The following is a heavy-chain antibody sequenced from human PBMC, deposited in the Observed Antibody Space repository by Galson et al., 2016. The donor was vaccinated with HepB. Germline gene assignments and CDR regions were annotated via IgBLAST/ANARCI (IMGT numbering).Heavy chain of an antibody. CDR2: ISAYNGNT. J-gene: IGHJ5*02. Sequence: SVKVSCKASGYTFINYGISWVRQAPGQGLEWMGWISAYNGNTNYAQNLQGRVTMTTDTSTSTAYMELRSLRSDDTAVYYCARRGSKNGTWLDPWGQGTLVTVSS. CDR1: GYTFINYG. D-gene: IGHD1-26*01. V-gene: IGHV1-18*04. CDR3: ARRGSKNGTWLDP.